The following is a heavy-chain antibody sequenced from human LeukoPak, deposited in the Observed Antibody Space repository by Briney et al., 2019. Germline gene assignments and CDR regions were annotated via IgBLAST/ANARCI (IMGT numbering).Heavy chain of an antibody. J-gene: IGHJ4*02. CDR2: ISTSGST. CDR3: ARSWIQLWESYYFDY. V-gene: IGHV4-39*06. D-gene: IGHD5-18*01. Sequence: SETLSLTCTVSGGSISSSSYYWGWIRQPPGKGLEWIGRISTSGSTNYNPSLKSRVTISLDTSKNQFTLKLSSVTAADTAVYYCARSWIQLWESYYFDYWGQGTLVTVSS. CDR1: GGSISSSSYY.